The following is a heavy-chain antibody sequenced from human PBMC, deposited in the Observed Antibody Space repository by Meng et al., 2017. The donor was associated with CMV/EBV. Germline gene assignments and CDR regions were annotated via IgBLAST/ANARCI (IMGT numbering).Heavy chain of an antibody. CDR1: GFTFSSYS. CDR2: ISSSSSTI. V-gene: IGHV3-48*04. Sequence: GGSLRLSCAASGFTFSSYSMNWVRQAPGKGLGWVSYISSSSSTIYYADSVKGRFTISRDNAKNSLYLQMNSLRAEDTAVYYCARDDYYDSSGYYSSYYYGMDVWGQGTTVTVSS. CDR3: ARDDYYDSSGYYSSYYYGMDV. J-gene: IGHJ6*02. D-gene: IGHD3-22*01.